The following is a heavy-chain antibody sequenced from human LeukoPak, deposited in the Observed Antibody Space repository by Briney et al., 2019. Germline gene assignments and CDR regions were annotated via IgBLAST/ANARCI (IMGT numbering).Heavy chain of an antibody. V-gene: IGHV4-31*03. CDR2: IYYSGST. D-gene: IGHD6-13*01. J-gene: IGHJ4*02. CDR3: ARDNRIYGGSSSIFDY. Sequence: SQTLSLTCTVSGGSISSGGYYWSCIRQHPGKCLEWVGYIYYSGSTYYNPSLKSRVTISVDTSKNQFSLKLISVTAADTAVYYCARDNRIYGGSSSIFDYWGQGTLVTVSS. CDR1: GGSISSGGYY.